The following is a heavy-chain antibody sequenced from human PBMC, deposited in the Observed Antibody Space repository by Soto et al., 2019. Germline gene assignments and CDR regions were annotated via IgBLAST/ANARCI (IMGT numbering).Heavy chain of an antibody. D-gene: IGHD3-10*01. J-gene: IGHJ6*02. CDR3: AREPGSYYNCYYYGMNV. Sequence: ASVKVSCKASGGTFSSYAISWVRQAPGQGLEWMGGIIPIFGTANYAQKSQGRVTITADESTSTAYMELSSLRSEDTAVYYCAREPGSYYNCYYYGMNVWGQATTVTVSS. V-gene: IGHV1-69*13. CDR1: GGTFSSYA. CDR2: IIPIFGTA.